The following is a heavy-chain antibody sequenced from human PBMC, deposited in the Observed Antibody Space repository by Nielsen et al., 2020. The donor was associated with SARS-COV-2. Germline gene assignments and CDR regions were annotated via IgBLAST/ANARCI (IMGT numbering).Heavy chain of an antibody. Sequence: ASVKVSCKASRDTFTGYYVHWVRQAPGQGLQWMGRINPTLGGTHYAPKFQGRVTLTSDTSISTVYMELSSLRSDDTAVYYCTRDGRGGYFFDIWGQGTLVTVSS. CDR1: RDTFTGYY. D-gene: IGHD2-15*01. J-gene: IGHJ4*02. V-gene: IGHV1-2*06. CDR2: INPTLGGT. CDR3: TRDGRGGYFFDI.